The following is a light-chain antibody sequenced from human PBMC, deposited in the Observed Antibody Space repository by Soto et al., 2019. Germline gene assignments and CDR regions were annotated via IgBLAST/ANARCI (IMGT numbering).Light chain of an antibody. CDR3: QKLHNFPLP. Sequence: DIQLTLSPSFLSASVEDRVTITCRASQGISSSLAWYQQKPGEAPKLLIYAASTLQSGAPSRFSGSGYGTEFTLTISSLQPDDFASYYCQKLHNFPLPFGQGTRLEIK. CDR2: AAS. V-gene: IGKV1-9*01. CDR1: QGISSS. J-gene: IGKJ5*01.